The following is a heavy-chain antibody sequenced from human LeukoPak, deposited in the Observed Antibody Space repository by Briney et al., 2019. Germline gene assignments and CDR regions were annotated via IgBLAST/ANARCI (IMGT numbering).Heavy chain of an antibody. Sequence: GGSLRLSCAASGFTISSYSMNWVRQAPGKGLEWVSSISSSSSYIYYADSVKGRFTISRDNAKNSLYLQMNSLRAEDTAVYYCARDFGFGIGYWGQGTLVTVSS. D-gene: IGHD1-14*01. V-gene: IGHV3-21*01. J-gene: IGHJ4*02. CDR3: ARDFGFGIGY. CDR1: GFTISSYS. CDR2: ISSSSSYI.